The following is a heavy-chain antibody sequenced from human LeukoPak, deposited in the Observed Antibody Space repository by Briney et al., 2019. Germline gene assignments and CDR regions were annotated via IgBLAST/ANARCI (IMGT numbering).Heavy chain of an antibody. CDR2: IKQDESAK. V-gene: IGHV3-7*01. CDR3: ARDVGATGFDY. Sequence: GGSLRLSCAASGFTFSRYWMTWVRQAPGEGLQWVANIKQDESAKYYVGSVKGRFTISRDNAKNSLYLQMNSLRAEDTAVYYCARDVGATGFDYWGQGTLVTVSS. D-gene: IGHD1-26*01. J-gene: IGHJ4*02. CDR1: GFTFSRYW.